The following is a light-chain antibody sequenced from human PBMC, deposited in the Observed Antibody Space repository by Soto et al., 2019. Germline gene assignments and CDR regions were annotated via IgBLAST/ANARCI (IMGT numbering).Light chain of an antibody. Sequence: IVMTQSPDTLAVSPGETVTLSCRASQSLSDNLAWYQQKPGQAPRLLIFRASSRASGIPARFSGGGSGTEFTLTISRLEPEDFAVYYCHQYGSSHSFGQGTKVDIK. J-gene: IGKJ2*03. CDR2: RAS. CDR1: QSLSDN. CDR3: HQYGSSHS. V-gene: IGKV3-20*01.